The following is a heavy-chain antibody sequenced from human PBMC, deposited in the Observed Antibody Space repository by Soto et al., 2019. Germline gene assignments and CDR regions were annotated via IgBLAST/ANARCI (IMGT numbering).Heavy chain of an antibody. Sequence: EVQLVETGGGLIQPGGSLRLSCLASGFTVTTNYMIWDRQPPGKGLEWVSTTFSGGSTNYADSVRGRFSISRDNSKNTVYLQMNNLRVEDTAVYYCAKKSPSSIQGWAFAMDVWGQGTTVSVSS. V-gene: IGHV3-53*02. CDR2: TFSGGST. CDR1: GFTVTTNY. CDR3: AKKSPSSIQGWAFAMDV. J-gene: IGHJ6*02. D-gene: IGHD1-26*01.